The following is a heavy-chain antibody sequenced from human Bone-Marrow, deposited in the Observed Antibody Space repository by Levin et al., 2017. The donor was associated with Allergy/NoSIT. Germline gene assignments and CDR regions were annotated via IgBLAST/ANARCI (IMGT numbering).Heavy chain of an antibody. CDR2: INWNGGII. D-gene: IGHD3-10*01. J-gene: IGHJ4*02. V-gene: IGHV3-20*04. CDR1: GSDFDDYG. Sequence: SCGASGSDFDDYGMSWVRQAPGRGLEWVSGINWNGGIIRYADSVKGRFTISRDNAKNSLYLQMNSLRAEDTALYYCARDFGSGSSVADFWGQGTLVVVSS. CDR3: ARDFGSGSSVADF.